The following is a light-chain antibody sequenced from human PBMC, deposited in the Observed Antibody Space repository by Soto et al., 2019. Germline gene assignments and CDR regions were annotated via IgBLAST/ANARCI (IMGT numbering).Light chain of an antibody. CDR3: LQHTNYPLT. V-gene: IGKV1-17*01. J-gene: IGKJ1*01. CDR1: QGVRSD. Sequence: DIQMTQSPSSQSASVGDRVTITCRASQGVRSDLGWYQQKPGKAPKRLIYAASSLQGGVPSRFSGSGSGTEFTLTLSSLQPEDSATYYCLQHTNYPLTFGQGTKVEIK. CDR2: AAS.